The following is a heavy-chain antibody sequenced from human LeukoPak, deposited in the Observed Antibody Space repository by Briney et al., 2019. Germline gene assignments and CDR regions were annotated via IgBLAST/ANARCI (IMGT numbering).Heavy chain of an antibody. Sequence: ASAKVSCKASGYTFTSYDINWVRQATGQGLEWMGWMNPSSGNTGYAQKFQGSVTMTRNTSISTAYMELSSLRSEDTAVYYCATGVVPIWFDPWGQGTLVTVSS. J-gene: IGHJ5*02. D-gene: IGHD3-3*01. V-gene: IGHV1-8*01. CDR2: MNPSSGNT. CDR3: ATGVVPIWFDP. CDR1: GYTFTSYD.